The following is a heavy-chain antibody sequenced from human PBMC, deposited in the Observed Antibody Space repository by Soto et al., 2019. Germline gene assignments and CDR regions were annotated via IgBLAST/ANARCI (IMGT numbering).Heavy chain of an antibody. CDR2: ISSSGSAI. CDR1: GFTVSDHY. D-gene: IGHD5-12*01. J-gene: IGHJ4*02. Sequence: QVQLVESGGGLVKPGGSLRVSCAASGFTVSDHYMSWIRQAPGKGLEWISYISSSGSAIYYADSVKGRFTISRDDAKNSLYLQMNSLRGEDTAVYYCARCEGYNFLATIDYWGQGTLVTVSS. V-gene: IGHV3-11*01. CDR3: ARCEGYNFLATIDY.